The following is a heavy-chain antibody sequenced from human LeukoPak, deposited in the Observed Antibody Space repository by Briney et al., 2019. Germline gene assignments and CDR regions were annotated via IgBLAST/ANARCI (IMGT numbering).Heavy chain of an antibody. J-gene: IGHJ4*02. CDR2: INRSGGST. CDR1: AFTFSSYA. Sequence: GPLGLSFAASAFTFSSYAMSWVRPAPGKGLEWVSAINRSGGSTYYADSVKGRFTISRDNSKNTLYLQMNSLRAEDTAVYYCANYRSRFGESNPQYFDYWGQGTLVTVSS. CDR3: ANYRSRFGESNPQYFDY. D-gene: IGHD3-10*01. V-gene: IGHV3-23*01.